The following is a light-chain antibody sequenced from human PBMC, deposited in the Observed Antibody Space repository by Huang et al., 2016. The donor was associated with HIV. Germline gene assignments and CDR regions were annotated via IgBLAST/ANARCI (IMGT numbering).Light chain of an antibody. J-gene: IGKJ1*01. CDR2: WAS. Sequence: DIVLTQSPDSLAVSLGERATINCKSSQSVLYSSNNKNYLAWYQQKPGKSPKLLIYWASTRESGVPDRFSGSGSGTDFTLTISNLQAGDVAVYYCQQYYNIPWTFGQGTKVEIK. CDR3: QQYYNIPWT. CDR1: QSVLYSSNNKNY. V-gene: IGKV4-1*01.